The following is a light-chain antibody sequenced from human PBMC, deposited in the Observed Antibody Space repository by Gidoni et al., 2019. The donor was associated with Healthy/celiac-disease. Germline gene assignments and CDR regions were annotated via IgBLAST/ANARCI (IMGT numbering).Light chain of an antibody. CDR3: MQALQTPLT. V-gene: IGKV2-28*01. J-gene: IGKJ4*01. CDR2: LGS. Sequence: DIVLTQSPLSLPVTPGEPASISCRSSQSLLHSNGYNYLDWYLQKPGPSPQLLIYLGSTRASGVPDRFSGSGSGTDFTLKISRVEAEDVGVYYCMQALQTPLTFGGGTKVEIK. CDR1: QSLLHSNGYNY.